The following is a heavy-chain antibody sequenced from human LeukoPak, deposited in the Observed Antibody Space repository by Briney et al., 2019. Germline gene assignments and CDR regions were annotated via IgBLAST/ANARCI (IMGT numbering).Heavy chain of an antibody. J-gene: IGHJ5*02. CDR3: ARESRGKWLVRGNWFDP. CDR1: GSTFSSYG. Sequence: GRSLRLSCAASGSTFSSYGMHWVRQAPGKGLEWVAVIWYDGSNKYYADSVKGRFTISRDNSKNTLYPQMNSLRAEDTAVYYCARESRGKWLVRGNWFDPWGQGTLVTVSS. V-gene: IGHV3-33*01. CDR2: IWYDGSNK. D-gene: IGHD3-10*01.